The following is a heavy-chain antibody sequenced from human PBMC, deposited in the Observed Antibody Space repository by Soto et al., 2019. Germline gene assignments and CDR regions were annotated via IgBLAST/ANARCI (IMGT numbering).Heavy chain of an antibody. CDR3: PRHVRGAVTMNWFDP. CDR2: VEYGGST. J-gene: IGHJ5*02. CDR1: GGSIISSNFY. D-gene: IGHD4-17*01. Sequence: QLQESGPGLVKPSETLSLTCTVSGGSIISSNFYWGWIRQPPGKGLEWIVSVEYGGSTYDNPSLNSRVTLSADTSKNQFSLILTSVTAADTAIYFCPRHVRGAVTMNWFDPWGHGTLVTVSS. V-gene: IGHV4-39*01.